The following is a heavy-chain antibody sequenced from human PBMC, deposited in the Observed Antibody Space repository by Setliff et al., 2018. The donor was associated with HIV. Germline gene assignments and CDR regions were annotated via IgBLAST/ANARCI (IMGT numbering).Heavy chain of an antibody. V-gene: IGHV1-2*06. CDR2: INPDSGGA. CDR1: GYTFTDYY. D-gene: IGHD4-17*01. CDR3: AVGPHGDYELGWFDL. Sequence: GASVKVSCKASGYTFTDYYMQWVRQAPGQGLEWMGRINPDSGGANYAQKFQGRVTMTRDTSISTAYMELSSLRSDDTAVYYCAVGPHGDYELGWFDLWGQGTLVTVSS. J-gene: IGHJ5*02.